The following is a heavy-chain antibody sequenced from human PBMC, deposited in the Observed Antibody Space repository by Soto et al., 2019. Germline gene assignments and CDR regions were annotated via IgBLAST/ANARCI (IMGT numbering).Heavy chain of an antibody. CDR1: GFIFNSHN. CDR2: ITGSSSSI. J-gene: IGHJ6*02. V-gene: IGHV3-21*01. Sequence: EVQLVESGGGLVKPGGSLRLSCAASGFIFNSHNMNWVRQAPGKGLEWVSSITGSSSSIFYADSVKGRFTISRDNAKNSLYLQMNSLRAEDTAVYYCARLVASETGYGMDVWGQGTTVTVSS. D-gene: IGHD2-15*01. CDR3: ARLVASETGYGMDV.